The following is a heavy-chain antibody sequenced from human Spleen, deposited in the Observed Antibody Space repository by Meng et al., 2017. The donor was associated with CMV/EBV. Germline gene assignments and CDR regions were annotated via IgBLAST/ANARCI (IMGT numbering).Heavy chain of an antibody. CDR3: ARGKQDAWELLAY. D-gene: IGHD1-26*01. CDR2: IDDSGST. V-gene: IGHV4-4*02. Sequence: ESVPGLVKTSGTLSLTCGVSGVSISSNIRWTWVRQPPGKGLEWIGDIDDSGSTNYNPSLNSRISISLDKSKNHFSLKVNSVTAADTAVYYCARGKQDAWELLAYWGQGALVTVSS. J-gene: IGHJ4*02. CDR1: GVSISSNIR.